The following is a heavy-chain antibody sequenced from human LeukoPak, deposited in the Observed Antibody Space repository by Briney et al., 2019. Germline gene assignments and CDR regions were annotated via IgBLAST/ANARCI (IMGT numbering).Heavy chain of an antibody. J-gene: IGHJ3*02. CDR2: INHSGST. CDR1: GGSFSGYY. CDR3: ARERRMTTDAFDI. V-gene: IGHV4-34*01. Sequence: PSETLSLTCAVYGGSFSGYYWSWIRQPPGKGLEWIGKINHSGSTNYNPSLKSRVTISVDTSKNQFSLKLSSVTAADTAVYYCARERRMTTDAFDIWGQGTMVTVSS. D-gene: IGHD4-17*01.